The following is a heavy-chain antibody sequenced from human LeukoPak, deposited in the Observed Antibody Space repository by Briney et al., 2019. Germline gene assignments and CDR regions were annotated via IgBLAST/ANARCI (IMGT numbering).Heavy chain of an antibody. CDR2: TYYRSKWSN. Sequence: SQTLSLTCAISGDSVSNKDAAWNWIRQSPSTGLEWLGRTYYRSKWSNDYAVSVKSRITINPDTSKNQFSLQLRSVTPDDTAVYYCARQSLGYVDYWGQGSRVTVPS. V-gene: IGHV6-1*01. D-gene: IGHD2-15*01. CDR3: ARQSLGYVDY. CDR1: GDSVSNKDAA. J-gene: IGHJ4*02.